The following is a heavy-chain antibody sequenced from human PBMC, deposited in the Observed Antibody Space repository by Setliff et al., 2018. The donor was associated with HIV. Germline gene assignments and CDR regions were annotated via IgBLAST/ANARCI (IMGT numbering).Heavy chain of an antibody. J-gene: IGHJ3*02. CDR1: GGTFSSYA. CDR3: ASTSSTKTLPDAFDI. V-gene: IGHV1-69*10. Sequence: GASVKVSCKASGGTFSSYAISWVRQAPGQGLEWMGGIIPILGIANYAQKLQGRVTITADKSTSTAYMELSSLRSEDTAVYYCASTSSTKTLPDAFDIWGQGTMVTVSS. D-gene: IGHD2-2*01. CDR2: IIPILGIA.